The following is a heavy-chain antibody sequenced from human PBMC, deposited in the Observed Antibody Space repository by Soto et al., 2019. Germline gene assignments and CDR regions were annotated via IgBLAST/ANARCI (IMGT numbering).Heavy chain of an antibody. CDR3: ARDQSFDRSYYYGIDF. CDR2: ISPFNGNT. V-gene: IGHV1-18*01. Sequence: ASVKVSCTASGYPFTHYGITWVRQAPGQGLEWMGWISPFNGNTNYGQTRQGRVTLTTDTSTSTVYMELRSLRSDDTAVYYCARDQSFDRSYYYGIDFWVQGTTVTVSS. CDR1: GYPFTHYG. D-gene: IGHD3-22*01. J-gene: IGHJ6*02.